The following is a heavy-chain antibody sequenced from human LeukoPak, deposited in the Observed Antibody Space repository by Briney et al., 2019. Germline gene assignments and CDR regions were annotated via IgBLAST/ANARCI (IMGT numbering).Heavy chain of an antibody. CDR2: IYYSGST. D-gene: IGHD3-16*02. J-gene: IGHJ3*02. Sequence: PSQTLSLTCTVSGGPISSGDYYWSWIRQPPGKGLEWIGYIYYSGSTNYNPSLKSRVTISVDTSKNQFSLKLSSVTAADTAVYYCARVLYDYVWGSYRHDAFDIWGQGTMVTVSS. CDR3: ARVLYDYVWGSYRHDAFDI. CDR1: GGPISSGDYY. V-gene: IGHV4-30-4*08.